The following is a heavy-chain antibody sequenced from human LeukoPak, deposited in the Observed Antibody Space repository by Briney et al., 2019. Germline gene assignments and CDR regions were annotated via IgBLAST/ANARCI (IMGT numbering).Heavy chain of an antibody. CDR2: VGVAANT. CDR3: ARQNTPHGNFDY. V-gene: IGHV3-13*01. J-gene: IGHJ4*02. CDR1: GFTFSSYD. D-gene: IGHD1-26*01. Sequence: GGSLRLSCAASGFTFSSYDMHWVRQATGKGLEWVSAVGVAANTFYSGSVKGRFTISRENAKNSLYLLMTSLRAEDTAVYYCARQNTPHGNFDYWGQGILVTVSS.